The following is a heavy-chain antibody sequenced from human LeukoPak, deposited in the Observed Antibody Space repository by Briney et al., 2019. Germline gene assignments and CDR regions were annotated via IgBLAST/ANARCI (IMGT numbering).Heavy chain of an antibody. CDR2: IWYDGSKK. CDR3: ARDISRGSLDY. Sequence: GGSLRLSCAVSRFTFSSHGMYWVRQAPGKGLEWVALIWYDGSKKNYADSVKGRFTISRDNSKNTLYLQMNSLRAEDTAVYYCARDISRGSLDYWGQGTLVTVSS. V-gene: IGHV3-33*01. J-gene: IGHJ4*02. CDR1: RFTFSSHG. D-gene: IGHD2-15*01.